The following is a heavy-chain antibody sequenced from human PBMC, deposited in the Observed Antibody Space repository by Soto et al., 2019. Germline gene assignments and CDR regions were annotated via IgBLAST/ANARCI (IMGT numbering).Heavy chain of an antibody. CDR3: AIGGGYDLYADAFDI. D-gene: IGHD5-12*01. Sequence: QVQLVQSGAEVKKPGSSVKVSCKASGGTFSSYTISWVRQAPGQGLEWMGRIIPILGIANYAQKFQGRVTITADKSTRTAYMELSSLRSEDTAVHYCAIGGGYDLYADAFDIWGQGTMVTVSS. J-gene: IGHJ3*02. CDR1: GGTFSSYT. V-gene: IGHV1-69*02. CDR2: IIPILGIA.